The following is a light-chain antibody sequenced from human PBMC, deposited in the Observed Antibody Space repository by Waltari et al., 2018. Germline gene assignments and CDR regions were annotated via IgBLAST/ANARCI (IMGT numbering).Light chain of an antibody. CDR1: QSVSTS. Sequence: EIVLTQSPATLSLSPGERATLSCRASQSVSTSLAWYQHKAGQAPRLLIYDASNRATGTPTRFSGSGSETDFTLTISSLEPEDFAVYYCLQRSKWPITFGQGTRLEIK. CDR2: DAS. V-gene: IGKV3-11*01. J-gene: IGKJ5*01. CDR3: LQRSKWPIT.